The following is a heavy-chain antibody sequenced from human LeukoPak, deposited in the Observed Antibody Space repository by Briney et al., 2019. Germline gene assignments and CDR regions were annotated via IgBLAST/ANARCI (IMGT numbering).Heavy chain of an antibody. D-gene: IGHD2-8*01. CDR2: ISSSGSTI. J-gene: IGHJ4*02. CDR3: ARELINFDY. V-gene: IGHV3-48*03. Sequence: PGRSLRLSCAASGFTFSSYEMNWVRQAPGKGLEWVSYISSSGSTIYCADSVKGRFTISRDNAKNSLYLQMNSLRAEDTAVYYCARELINFDYWGQGTLVTVSS. CDR1: GFTFSSYE.